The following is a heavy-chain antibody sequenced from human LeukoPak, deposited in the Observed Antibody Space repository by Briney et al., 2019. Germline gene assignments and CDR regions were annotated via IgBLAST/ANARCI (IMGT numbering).Heavy chain of an antibody. CDR3: AKDGSPDGSGSYYNPWYFDY. J-gene: IGHJ4*02. CDR1: GFTFSSYA. V-gene: IGHV3-23*01. Sequence: GGSLRLSCAASGFTFSSYAMSWVRQAPGKGLEWVSAISGSGGSTYYADSVKGRFTISRDNSKNTLYLQMNSLRAEDTAVYYCAKDGSPDGSGSYYNPWYFDYWGQGTLVTVSS. CDR2: ISGSGGST. D-gene: IGHD3-10*01.